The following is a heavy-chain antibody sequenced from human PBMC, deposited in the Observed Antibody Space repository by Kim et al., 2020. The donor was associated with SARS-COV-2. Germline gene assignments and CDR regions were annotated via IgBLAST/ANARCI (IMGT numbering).Heavy chain of an antibody. J-gene: IGHJ4*02. Sequence: SETLSLTCTVSGGSISSGGYYWSWIRQHPGKGLEWIGYIYYSGSTYYNPSLKSRVTISVDTSKNQFSLKLSSVTAADTAVYYCARVGMWFGEFSLDYWGQGTLVTVSS. V-gene: IGHV4-31*03. D-gene: IGHD3-10*01. CDR1: GGSISSGGYY. CDR3: ARVGMWFGEFSLDY. CDR2: IYYSGST.